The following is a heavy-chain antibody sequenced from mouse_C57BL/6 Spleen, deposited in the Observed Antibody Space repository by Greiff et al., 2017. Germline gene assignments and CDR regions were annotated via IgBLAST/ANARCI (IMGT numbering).Heavy chain of an antibody. V-gene: IGHV1-80*01. CDR2: IYPGDGNT. CDR1: GYAFSRYW. CDR3: AREGYGSSYCAY. D-gene: IGHD1-1*01. Sequence: QVQLQQSWAELVQPGASVKISCKASGYAFSRYWMNWVQQRPGKGLELIGQIYPGDGNTNYNGKFKGKATLTADTSSSTAYMQLSSLTSEDSAVYFCAREGYGSSYCAYWGQGTTRTVSS. J-gene: IGHJ2*01.